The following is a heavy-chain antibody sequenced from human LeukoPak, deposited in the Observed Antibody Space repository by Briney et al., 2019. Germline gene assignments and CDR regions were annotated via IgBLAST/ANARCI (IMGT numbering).Heavy chain of an antibody. J-gene: IGHJ5*02. CDR2: IYYSGST. Sequence: SETLSLTCTVSGGSISSSSYYWGWNRQPPGKGLEWIGSIYYSGSTYYNPSLKSRVTISVDTSKNQFSLKLSSVTAADTAVYYCARHWTSGYYYDSSGYGSTYWFDPWGQGTLVTVSS. CDR3: ARHWTSGYYYDSSGYGSTYWFDP. D-gene: IGHD3-22*01. V-gene: IGHV4-39*01. CDR1: GGSISSSSYY.